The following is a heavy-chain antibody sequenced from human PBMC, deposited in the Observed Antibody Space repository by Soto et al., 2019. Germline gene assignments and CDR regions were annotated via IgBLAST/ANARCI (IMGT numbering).Heavy chain of an antibody. CDR3: ARGMYGGGAAALDY. Sequence: EVQLVESGGGLVQPGGSLRLSCAASGFTFSSYWMHWVRQAPGKGLVWVSRIHRDGSTTDYADSVKGRISISRDNAKNTTHLQMNSLRDEDTAVYYCARGMYGGGAAALDYWGQGTLVTVSS. D-gene: IGHD6-13*01. V-gene: IGHV3-74*01. CDR2: IHRDGSTT. CDR1: GFTFSSYW. J-gene: IGHJ4*02.